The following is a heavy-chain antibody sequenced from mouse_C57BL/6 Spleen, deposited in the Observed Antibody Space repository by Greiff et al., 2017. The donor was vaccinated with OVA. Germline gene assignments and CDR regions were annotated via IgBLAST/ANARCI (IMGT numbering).Heavy chain of an antibody. J-gene: IGHJ3*01. CDR3: TRSYSNGFAY. CDR1: GYTFTDYE. CDR2: IDPETGGT. D-gene: IGHD2-5*01. V-gene: IGHV1-15*01. Sequence: VQLQQSGAELVRPGASVTLSCKASGYTFTDYEMHWVKQTPVHGLEWIGAIDPETGGTAYNQKFKGKAILTADKSSSTAYMELRSLTSEDSAVYYCTRSYSNGFAYWGQGTLVTVSA.